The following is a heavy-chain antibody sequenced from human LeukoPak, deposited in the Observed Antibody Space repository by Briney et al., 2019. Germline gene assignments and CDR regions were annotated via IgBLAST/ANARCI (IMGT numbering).Heavy chain of an antibody. CDR3: AVEGYCSGGSCYTNWFDP. D-gene: IGHD2-15*01. CDR1: GFTFSSYS. CDR2: ISSTGTTM. Sequence: GGSLRLSCAASGFTFSSYSMNWVRQAPGKGLDWVSYISSTGTTMYYADSVKGRFTISRDNAKNSPYLQMNSLRDEDTAVYYCAVEGYCSGGSCYTNWFDPWGQGTLITVSS. J-gene: IGHJ5*02. V-gene: IGHV3-48*02.